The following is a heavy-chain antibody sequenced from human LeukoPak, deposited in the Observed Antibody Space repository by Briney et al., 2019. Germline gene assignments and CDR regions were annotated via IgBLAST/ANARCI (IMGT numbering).Heavy chain of an antibody. CDR3: ARDMDV. V-gene: IGHV3-7*04. CDR1: GFTFITYW. CDR2: INQDGSAK. J-gene: IGHJ6*02. Sequence: GGSLRLSCAASGFTFITYWMTWVRQAPGKGLEWVANINQDGSAKFYVDSVKGRFIISRDNARNSLSLQMNSLRAEDTAVYFCARDMDVRGQGTAVTVSS.